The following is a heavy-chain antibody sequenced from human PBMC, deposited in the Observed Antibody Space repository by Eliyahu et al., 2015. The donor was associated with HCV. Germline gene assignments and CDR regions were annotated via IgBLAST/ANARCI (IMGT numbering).Heavy chain of an antibody. J-gene: IGHJ1*01. V-gene: IGHV3-23*01. Sequence: EVQLLESGGGLVQPGGSLRLSCAAPGFTFXSXAMSWVRQAPGKGLXWVSAISGSGGSTYYADSVKGRFTISRDNSKNTLYLQMNSLRAEDTAVYYCAKEAAVAEWELWSGFQHWGQGTLVTVSS. CDR3: AKEAAVAEWELWSGFQH. D-gene: IGHD3-10*01. CDR1: GFTFXSXA. CDR2: ISGSGGST.